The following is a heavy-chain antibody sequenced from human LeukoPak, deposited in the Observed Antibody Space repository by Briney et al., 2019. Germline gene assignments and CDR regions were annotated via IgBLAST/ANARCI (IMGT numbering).Heavy chain of an antibody. Sequence: SETLSLTCTVSGGSISSYYWSWIRQPPGKGLEWIGYIYYSGSTNYNPSLKSRVTISVDTSKNQFSLKLSSVTAADTAVYYCARSPDYGNDGYFDYWGQGTLVTVSS. D-gene: IGHD4-11*01. CDR1: GGSISSYY. CDR2: IYYSGST. J-gene: IGHJ4*02. CDR3: ARSPDYGNDGYFDY. V-gene: IGHV4-59*01.